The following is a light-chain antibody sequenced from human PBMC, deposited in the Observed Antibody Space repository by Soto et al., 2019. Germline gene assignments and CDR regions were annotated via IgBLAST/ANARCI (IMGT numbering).Light chain of an antibody. CDR2: TAS. V-gene: IGKV3-20*01. CDR1: QSVSDY. J-gene: IGKJ1*01. Sequence: IVLPQSPGTLSLSPGERATLSCRASQSVSDYLAWYQQTPGQPPRLLIYTASTRATGIPARFSGSGSGTDFTLTISRLEPEDFAVYYCQQYGRSPWTFGQGTKV. CDR3: QQYGRSPWT.